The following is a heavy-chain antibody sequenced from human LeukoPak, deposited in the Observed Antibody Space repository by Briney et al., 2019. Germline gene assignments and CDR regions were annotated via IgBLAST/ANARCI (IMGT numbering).Heavy chain of an antibody. V-gene: IGHV3-30*03. Sequence: GGSLRLSCAASGFTSSSYGMHCVRQAPGKGLEWVGVISYDGSNIYYVDSVKGRFTISRDNAKNSLFLQMNSLRADDTAVYYCARNFYCGGDCAISYFDYWGQGTLVTVSS. D-gene: IGHD2-21*02. CDR3: ARNFYCGGDCAISYFDY. CDR2: ISYDGSNI. J-gene: IGHJ4*02. CDR1: GFTSSSYG.